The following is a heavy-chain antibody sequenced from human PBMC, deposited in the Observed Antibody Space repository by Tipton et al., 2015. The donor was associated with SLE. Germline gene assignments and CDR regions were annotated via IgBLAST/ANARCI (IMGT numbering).Heavy chain of an antibody. V-gene: IGHV1-46*03. CDR3: TRAFLWDSGCPPYYYYGMDV. CDR2: INPSGGST. Sequence: QVQLVQSGAEVKKPGASVKVSCKASGYTFTSYYMHWVRQAPGQGLEWMGIINPSGGSTSYAQKFQGRITMTRDTSTSTVYMELNSLRSEDSAVYYCTRAFLWDSGCPPYYYYGMDVWGQGTTVTVSS. J-gene: IGHJ6*02. D-gene: IGHD6-25*01. CDR1: GYTFTSYY.